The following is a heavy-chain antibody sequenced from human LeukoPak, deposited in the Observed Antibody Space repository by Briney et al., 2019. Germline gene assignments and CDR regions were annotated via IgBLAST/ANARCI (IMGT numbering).Heavy chain of an antibody. J-gene: IGHJ4*02. CDR3: ARDQVVPAARPLYYHGSGSLIGARLPDY. Sequence: SETLSLTCAVYGGSFSGYYWSWIRQPPGKGLEWIGEINHSGSTNYNPSLKSRVTISVGTSKNQFSLKLSSVTAADTAVYYCARDQVVPAARPLYYHGSGSLIGARLPDYWGQGTLVTVSS. V-gene: IGHV4-34*01. D-gene: IGHD3-10*01. CDR2: INHSGST. CDR1: GGSFSGYY.